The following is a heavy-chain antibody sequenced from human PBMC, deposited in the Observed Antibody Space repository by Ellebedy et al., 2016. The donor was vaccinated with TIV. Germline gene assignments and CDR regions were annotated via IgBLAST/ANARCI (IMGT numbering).Heavy chain of an antibody. D-gene: IGHD3-10*01. V-gene: IGHV1-18*01. CDR2: IGGSSGNT. J-gene: IGHJ4*02. Sequence: AASVKVSCKASGYSFTNYGIVWVRQAPGQGLEWMGWIGGSSGNTRYSKKLQGRVTMTTDTSASTAYLSLRSLRSDDTAVYYCARGGSAAASGTVDYWGQGTLVTVSS. CDR3: ARGGSAAASGTVDY. CDR1: GYSFTNYG.